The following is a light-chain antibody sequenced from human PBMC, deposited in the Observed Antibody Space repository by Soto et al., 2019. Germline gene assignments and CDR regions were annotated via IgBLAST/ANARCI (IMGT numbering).Light chain of an antibody. Sequence: DIQMTQSPSTLSASVGDRVTITCRASQSISSWLAWYQQKPGKAPKVLIYKASNLESGVPSRFSGSGSETEFTLTISSLQPDDFATYYCQQYNSLPYTFGQGTKLEI. V-gene: IGKV1-5*03. CDR2: KAS. J-gene: IGKJ2*01. CDR3: QQYNSLPYT. CDR1: QSISSW.